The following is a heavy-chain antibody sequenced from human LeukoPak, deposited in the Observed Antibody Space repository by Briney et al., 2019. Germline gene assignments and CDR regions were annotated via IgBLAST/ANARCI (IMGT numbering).Heavy chain of an antibody. CDR2: IIPIFGTA. Sequence: ASVKVSCKASGGTFSSYAISWVRQAPGQGLERMGGIIPIFGTANYAQKFQGRVTITADKSTSTAYMELSSLRSEDTAVYYCARLKGYCSSTSCYEVFDYWGQGTLVTVSS. CDR3: ARLKGYCSSTSCYEVFDY. CDR1: GGTFSSYA. D-gene: IGHD2-2*01. V-gene: IGHV1-69*06. J-gene: IGHJ4*02.